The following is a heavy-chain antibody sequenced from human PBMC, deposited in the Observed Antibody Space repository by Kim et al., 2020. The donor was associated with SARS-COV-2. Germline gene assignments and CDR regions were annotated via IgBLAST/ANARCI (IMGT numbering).Heavy chain of an antibody. Sequence: SETLSLTCTVSGGSISSSSSYYWGWIRQSPGKGLEWVGSIYYSGNTYYNPSLKSRVTISVDRSKNQFSLKVNSVTAADTAVYYCAKHCPVKWFGELFGWFDPWGQGTLVTVSS. D-gene: IGHD3-10*01. CDR2: IYYSGNT. J-gene: IGHJ5*02. CDR1: GGSISSSSSYY. V-gene: IGHV4-39*01. CDR3: AKHCPVKWFGELFGWFDP.